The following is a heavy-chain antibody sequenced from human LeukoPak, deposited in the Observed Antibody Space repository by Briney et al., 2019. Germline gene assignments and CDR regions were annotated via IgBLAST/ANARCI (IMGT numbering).Heavy chain of an antibody. J-gene: IGHJ4*02. V-gene: IGHV3-53*01. CDR2: IYSGGST. CDR1: GFTVSSNY. D-gene: IGHD4-17*01. CDR3: ARMGYYYDYGDHHGY. Sequence: GGSLRLSCAASGFTVSSNYMSWVRQAPGKGLEWVSVIYSGGSTYYADSVKGRFTISRDNSKNTLYLQMNSLRAEDTAVYYCARMGYYYDYGDHHGYWGQGTLVTASS.